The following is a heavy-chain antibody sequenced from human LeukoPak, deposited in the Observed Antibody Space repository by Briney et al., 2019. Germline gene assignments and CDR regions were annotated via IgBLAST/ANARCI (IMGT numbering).Heavy chain of an antibody. J-gene: IGHJ4*02. CDR3: VADGRDGNNIYFYY. CDR1: GFTFSISA. Sequence: GGSLRLSCPASGFTFSISAMHWVRQAPGKRLQYVSVISGNGVTTSYADSVKGRFTVSRDNSKNTVYLQMSSLRVEDTAVYYCVADGRDGNNIYFYYWGQGTLVTVSS. V-gene: IGHV3-64D*06. CDR2: ISGNGVTT. D-gene: IGHD5-24*01.